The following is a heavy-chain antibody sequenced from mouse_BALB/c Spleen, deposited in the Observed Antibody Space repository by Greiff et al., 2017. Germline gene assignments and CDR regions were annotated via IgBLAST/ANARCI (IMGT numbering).Heavy chain of an antibody. V-gene: IGHV1-39*01. CDR1: GYSFTGYN. CDR3: ARWPYYAMDD. J-gene: IGHJ4*01. CDR2: IVPYYGGT. Sequence: EVQLQQSGPELEKPGASVKISCKASGYSFTGYNMNWVKQSNGKSLEWIGNIVPYYGGTSYNQKFKGKATLTVDKSSSTAYMQLKSLTSEDSAVYYCARWPYYAMDDGGQGTAGTVAS.